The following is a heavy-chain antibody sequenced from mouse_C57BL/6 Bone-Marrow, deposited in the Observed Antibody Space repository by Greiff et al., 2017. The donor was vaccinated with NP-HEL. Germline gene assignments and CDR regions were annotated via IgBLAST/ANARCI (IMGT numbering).Heavy chain of an antibody. D-gene: IGHD2-2*01. V-gene: IGHV1-54*01. CDR2: INPGSGGT. J-gene: IGHJ3*01. CDR1: GYAFTNYL. CDR3: ARSGSTVVNAWFAY. Sequence: QVQLKQSGAELVRPGTSVKVSCKASGYAFTNYLIEWVKQRPGQGLEWIGVINPGSGGTNYNEKFKGKATLTADKSSSTAYMQLSSLTSEDSAVYFCARSGSTVVNAWFAYWGQGTLVTVSA.